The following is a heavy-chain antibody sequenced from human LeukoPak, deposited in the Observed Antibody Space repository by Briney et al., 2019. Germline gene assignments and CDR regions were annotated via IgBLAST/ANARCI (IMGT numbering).Heavy chain of an antibody. CDR2: ILYEGGTQ. Sequence: PGGSLRLSCAASGVTLSPYGMHWVRQAPGKGLEWGAVILYEGGTQHYADSVKGRFIISRDNPRNTLYLQMNILRTEDAAVYYCAKEGTPQVSTWYDLWGQGTQVIVSS. CDR3: AKEGTPQVSTWYDL. D-gene: IGHD3-10*01. V-gene: IGHV3-30*18. J-gene: IGHJ5*02. CDR1: GVTLSPYG.